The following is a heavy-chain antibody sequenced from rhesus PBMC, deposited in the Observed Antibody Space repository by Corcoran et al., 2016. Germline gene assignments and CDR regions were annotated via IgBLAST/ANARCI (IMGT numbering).Heavy chain of an antibody. CDR1: GGSISVYYY. Sequence: QVQLQESGPGLVKPSETLSLTCAVYGGSISVYYYWSWIRQPPGEGREWIGYIYGNSASTTYNPSPNNRVTNSKDTPKNQFSLKLDSVTAANTAVYYCARGGNIPAAADYWGQGVLVTVSS. D-gene: IGHD6-31*01. V-gene: IGHV4-73*01. CDR3: ARGGNIPAAADY. CDR2: IYGNSAST. J-gene: IGHJ4*01.